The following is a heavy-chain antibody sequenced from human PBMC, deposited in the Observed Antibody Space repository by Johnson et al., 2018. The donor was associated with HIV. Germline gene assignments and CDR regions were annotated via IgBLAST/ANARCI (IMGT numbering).Heavy chain of an antibody. V-gene: IGHV3-23*04. J-gene: IGHJ3*02. Sequence: VQLVESGGGVVQPGRSLRLSCAASGFTVSSNYMSWVRQAPGKGLEWVSAISGSGGSTYYADSVKGRFTISRDNSKNTLYLQMNSLRAEDTAVYYCAKDCVGVWWSRAFDIWGQGTMVTVSS. CDR2: ISGSGGST. CDR3: AKDCVGVWWSRAFDI. D-gene: IGHD2-21*01. CDR1: GFTVSSNY.